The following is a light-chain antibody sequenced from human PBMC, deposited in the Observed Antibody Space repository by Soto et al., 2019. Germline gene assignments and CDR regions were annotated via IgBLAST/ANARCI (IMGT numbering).Light chain of an antibody. CDR3: HQRQSWPRT. CDR2: DAS. J-gene: IGKJ1*01. V-gene: IGKV3-11*01. CDR1: QSVSSY. Sequence: EIVLTQSPATLSLSPGERATLSCRASQSVSSYLAWFQQKPGQAPRLLIYDASNRATGITARFSGSGSGTDFTLTISRLEPEDFAVYYCHQRQSWPRTFGQGTKVDIK.